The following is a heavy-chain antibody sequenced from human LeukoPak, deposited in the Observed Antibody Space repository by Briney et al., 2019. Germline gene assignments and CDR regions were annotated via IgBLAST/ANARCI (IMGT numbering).Heavy chain of an antibody. Sequence: SETMSLTCDVSGVSFSTYYWSWIRQSPEKGLEWIGEVNHSGYTNYNPSLKGRVTISVDTSKNQFSLKLSSVTAADTAVYYCARQLYGSDYWGQGTLVTVSS. CDR3: ARQLYGSDY. D-gene: IGHD4-17*01. V-gene: IGHV4-34*01. CDR1: GVSFSTYY. J-gene: IGHJ4*02. CDR2: VNHSGYT.